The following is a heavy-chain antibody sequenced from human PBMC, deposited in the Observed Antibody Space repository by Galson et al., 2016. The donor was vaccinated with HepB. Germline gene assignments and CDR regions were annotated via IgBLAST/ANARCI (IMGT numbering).Heavy chain of an antibody. D-gene: IGHD3-10*01. CDR2: IDPSDSYT. CDR3: ARRTITTVREYGAGIDV. Sequence: QSGAEVKKPGESLRISCRGSGYSFTGYWITWVRQMSGKGLEWMGRIDPSDSYTKYSPSFEGHVTMSVDKSISIAYLKWNSLNASDSAMYYCARRTITTVREYGAGIDVWGQGTTVTVSS. CDR1: GYSFTGYW. V-gene: IGHV5-10-1*01. J-gene: IGHJ6*02.